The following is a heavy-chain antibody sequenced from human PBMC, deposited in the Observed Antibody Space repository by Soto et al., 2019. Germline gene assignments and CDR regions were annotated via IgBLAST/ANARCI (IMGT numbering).Heavy chain of an antibody. J-gene: IGHJ5*02. Sequence: QVQLVESGGGLVKPGGSLRLSCTASGFTFSDHYMGWIRQAPGEGLEYMSYISISGTSVYYADSVQGRFTISRYNTRNSLYLQMNSLSAEDTAMYYCARVLYGSGTNWFDPWGQGALVTVSS. D-gene: IGHD3-10*01. CDR1: GFTFSDHY. CDR3: ARVLYGSGTNWFDP. V-gene: IGHV3-11*01. CDR2: ISISGTSV.